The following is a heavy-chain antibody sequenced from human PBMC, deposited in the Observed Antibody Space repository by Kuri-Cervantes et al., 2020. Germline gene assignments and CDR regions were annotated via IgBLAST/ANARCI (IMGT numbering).Heavy chain of an antibody. J-gene: IGHJ3*02. Sequence: GGSLRLSCVASGFTFDDYAMHWVRQAPGKGLEWVSGISWNSGSIGYADSVKGRFTISRDNAKNSLYLQMNSLRAEDTALYYCAKDWDSGTGAFDIWGQGTMVTVSS. D-gene: IGHD1-26*01. CDR1: GFTFDDYA. CDR3: AKDWDSGTGAFDI. CDR2: ISWNSGSI. V-gene: IGHV3-9*01.